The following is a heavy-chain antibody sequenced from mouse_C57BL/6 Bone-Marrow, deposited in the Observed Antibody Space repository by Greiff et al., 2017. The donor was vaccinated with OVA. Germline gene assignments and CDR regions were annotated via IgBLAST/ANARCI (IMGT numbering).Heavy chain of an antibody. CDR2: IDPENGDT. CDR3: TPFLLLRFYFDY. V-gene: IGHV14-4*01. Sequence: VQLQQSGAELVRPGASVKLSCTASGFNIKDDYMHWVKQRPEQGLEWIGWIDPENGDTEYASPFQGKATITADTSSNTAYLQLSSLTSEDTAVYYCTPFLLLRFYFDYWGQGTTLTVSS. CDR1: GFNIKDDY. J-gene: IGHJ2*01. D-gene: IGHD1-1*01.